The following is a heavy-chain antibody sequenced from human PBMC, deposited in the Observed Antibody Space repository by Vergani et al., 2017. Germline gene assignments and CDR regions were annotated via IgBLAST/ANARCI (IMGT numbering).Heavy chain of an antibody. J-gene: IGHJ4*02. CDR2: IWYDGSNK. Sequence: VQLVESGGGLVKPGGSLTLTCSASGFGFKNFAMHWVRQAPGKGLEWVAVIWYDGSNKYYADSVMGRFTISRVNSKNTLYVQMNSLRAEDTAVYYCAREGIAAVGTTLLFDYWGQGTLVTVSS. D-gene: IGHD6-13*01. CDR1: GFGFKNFA. CDR3: AREGIAAVGTTLLFDY. V-gene: IGHV3-33*08.